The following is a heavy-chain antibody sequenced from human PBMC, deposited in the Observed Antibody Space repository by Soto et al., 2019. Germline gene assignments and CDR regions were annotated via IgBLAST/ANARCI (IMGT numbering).Heavy chain of an antibody. J-gene: IGHJ5*02. D-gene: IGHD6-6*01. CDR2: INPNSGGT. V-gene: IGHV1-2*02. CDR1: GYTFTGYY. Sequence: GASVKVSCKASGYTFTGYYMHWVRQAPGQGLEWMGWINPNSGGTNYAQKFQGRVTMTRDTSISTAYMELSRLRSDDTAVYYCARDRNIAARFCGWFDPWGQGTLVTVSS. CDR3: ARDRNIAARFCGWFDP.